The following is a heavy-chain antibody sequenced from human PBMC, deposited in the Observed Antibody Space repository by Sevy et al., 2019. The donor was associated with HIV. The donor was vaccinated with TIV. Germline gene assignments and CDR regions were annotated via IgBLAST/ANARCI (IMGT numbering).Heavy chain of an antibody. CDR2: INHSGST. CDR3: VRVRRFGGGEFDY. CDR1: GGSFSGYY. D-gene: IGHD3-10*01. V-gene: IGHV4-34*01. Sequence: SETLSLTCAVYGGSFSGYYWSWIRQPPGKGLEWIGEINHSGSTNYNPSLKSRVTISVDTSKNQFSLKLSSVTAADTAVYYCVRVRRFGGGEFDYWGQGTLVTVSS. J-gene: IGHJ4*02.